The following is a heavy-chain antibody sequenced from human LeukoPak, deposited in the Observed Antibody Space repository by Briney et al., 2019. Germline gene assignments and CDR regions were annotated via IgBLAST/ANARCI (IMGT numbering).Heavy chain of an antibody. Sequence: PGGSLRLSCAASGFTVSSNYMSWVRQAPGKGLEWVSVIYSGDSTYYVDSVKGRFTISRDNSKNTMYLQMNSLRAEDTAVYYCAREGGATGYNYWGHEHKNYYMDVWGKGTTVTVSS. CDR2: IYSGDST. V-gene: IGHV3-53*01. CDR1: GFTVSSNY. CDR3: AREGGATGYNYWGHEHKNYYMDV. J-gene: IGHJ6*03. D-gene: IGHD5-24*01.